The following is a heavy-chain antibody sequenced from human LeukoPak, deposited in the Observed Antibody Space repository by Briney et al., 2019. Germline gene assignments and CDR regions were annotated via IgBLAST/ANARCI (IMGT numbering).Heavy chain of an antibody. D-gene: IGHD6-13*01. CDR3: AKDRAAAGTGDFDY. J-gene: IGHJ4*02. CDR1: GFNFRSSG. CDR2: IQNDASQI. V-gene: IGHV3-30*02. Sequence: GGSLRLSCAASGFNFRSSGMHWVRQAPGKGPEWVAFIQNDASQIYYADSVKGRFTISRDNSKNTLYLQMNSLRAEDTAVYYCAKDRAAAGTGDFDYWGQGTLVTVSS.